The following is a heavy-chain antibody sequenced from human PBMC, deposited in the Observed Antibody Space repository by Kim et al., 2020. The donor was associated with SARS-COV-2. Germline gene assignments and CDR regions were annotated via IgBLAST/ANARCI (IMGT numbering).Heavy chain of an antibody. CDR2: ISERGGRT. CDR1: GFTFSKYA. D-gene: IGHD1-26*01. Sequence: VGSLRLSCAASGFTFSKYAMRWVRQAPGKGLEWVSAISERGGRTYYADSVKGRFTISRDNSKDTLYLQMNSLRAEDTAVYYCAKDSGSGSYYYFDYWGQG. V-gene: IGHV3-23*01. J-gene: IGHJ4*02. CDR3: AKDSGSGSYYYFDY.